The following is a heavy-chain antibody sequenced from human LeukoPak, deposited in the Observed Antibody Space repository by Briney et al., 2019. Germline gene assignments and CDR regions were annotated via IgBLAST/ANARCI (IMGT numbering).Heavy chain of an antibody. D-gene: IGHD1-26*01. J-gene: IGHJ6*02. CDR3: ARAVGSGSHADYYYGMDV. V-gene: IGHV3-30-3*01. CDR2: ISYDGSNK. CDR1: GFTFSSYA. Sequence: GGSLRLSCAASGFTFSSYAMHWVRQAPGKGLEWVAVISYDGSNKYYADSVKGRFTISRDNSKNTLYLQMNSLRAEDTAVYYCARAVGSGSHADYYYGMDVWGQGTTVTVSS.